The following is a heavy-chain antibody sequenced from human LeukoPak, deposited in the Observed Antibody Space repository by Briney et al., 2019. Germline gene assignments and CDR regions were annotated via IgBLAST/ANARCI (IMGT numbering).Heavy chain of an antibody. D-gene: IGHD3-3*01. CDR3: ARDRDFGVGNWFDP. CDR2: ISRSSSYI. Sequence: GGSLRLSCAASGFTFSGYWMSWVRQAPGKGLEWVSSISRSSSYIYYADSMKGRFTISRDDAKNSLSLQMNSLRAEDTAVYYCARDRDFGVGNWFDPWGQGVLVTVS. V-gene: IGHV3-21*01. CDR1: GFTFSGYW. J-gene: IGHJ5*02.